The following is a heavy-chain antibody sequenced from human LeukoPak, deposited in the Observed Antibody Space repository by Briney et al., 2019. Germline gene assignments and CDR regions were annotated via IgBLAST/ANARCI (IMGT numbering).Heavy chain of an antibody. V-gene: IGHV4-31*03. Sequence: SETLSLTCTVSGGSISSGGYSWSWIRQHPGQGLEWIGYIYYSGSTYYNPSLKSRVTISVDTSKNQFSLKLSSVTAADTAVYYCARDTSNCSGGSCYPGYFDYWGQGTLVTVSS. CDR3: ARDTSNCSGGSCYPGYFDY. CDR1: GGSISSGGYS. J-gene: IGHJ4*02. D-gene: IGHD2-15*01. CDR2: IYYSGST.